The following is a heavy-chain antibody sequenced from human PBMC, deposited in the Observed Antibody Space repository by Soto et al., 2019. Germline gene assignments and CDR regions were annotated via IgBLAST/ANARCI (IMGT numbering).Heavy chain of an antibody. CDR1: GFTVSSNY. V-gene: IGHV3-53*01. D-gene: IGHD4-17*01. CDR3: ARDRPTYGDYAFDY. J-gene: IGHJ4*02. CDR2: IYSGGST. Sequence: LRLSCAASGFTVSSNYMSWVRQAPGKGLEWVSVIYSGGSTYYADSVKGRFTISRDNSKNTLYLQMNSLRAEDTAVYYCARDRPTYGDYAFDYWGQGTLVTVSS.